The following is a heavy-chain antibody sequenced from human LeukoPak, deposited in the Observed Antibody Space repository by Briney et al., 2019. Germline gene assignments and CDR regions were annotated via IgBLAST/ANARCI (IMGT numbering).Heavy chain of an antibody. Sequence: GGSLRLSCAASGFTFSSYAMRWVRQAPGKGLEWVAVISYDGSNKYYADSVKGRFTISRDNSKNTLYLQMNSLRAEDTAVYYCARDASSSGWYFPYYYYYGMDVWGQGTTVTVSS. CDR2: ISYDGSNK. CDR3: ARDASSSGWYFPYYYYYGMDV. V-gene: IGHV3-30-3*01. J-gene: IGHJ6*02. D-gene: IGHD6-19*01. CDR1: GFTFSSYA.